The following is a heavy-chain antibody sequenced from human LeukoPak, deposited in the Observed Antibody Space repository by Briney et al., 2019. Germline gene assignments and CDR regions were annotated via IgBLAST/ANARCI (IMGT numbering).Heavy chain of an antibody. Sequence: GGSLRLSCAASGFTFSSYSMNWVRQAPGKGLEWVSFISSSSSYIYYADSMKGRFTISRDNAKNSLYLQMNSLSAEDTAVYYCARAPRYWGQGTLVTVSS. CDR2: ISSSSSYI. CDR3: ARAPRY. J-gene: IGHJ4*02. V-gene: IGHV3-21*01. CDR1: GFTFSSYS.